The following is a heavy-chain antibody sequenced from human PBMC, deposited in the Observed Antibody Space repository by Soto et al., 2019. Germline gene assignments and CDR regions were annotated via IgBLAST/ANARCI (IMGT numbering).Heavy chain of an antibody. CDR2: ISGSGGST. J-gene: IGHJ3*02. CDR3: AKAYCSGGSCYLFDAFDI. D-gene: IGHD2-15*01. CDR1: GFTFSSYA. Sequence: GGSLRLSCAASGFTFSSYAMSWVRQAPGKGLEWVSAISGSGGSTYYADSVKGRFTISRDNSKNTLYLQMNSLRAEDTAVYYCAKAYCSGGSCYLFDAFDIWGQGTMVTVSS. V-gene: IGHV3-23*01.